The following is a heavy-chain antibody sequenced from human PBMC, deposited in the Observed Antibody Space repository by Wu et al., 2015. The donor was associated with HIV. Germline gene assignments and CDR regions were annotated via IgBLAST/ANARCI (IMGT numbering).Heavy chain of an antibody. J-gene: IGHJ4*02. Sequence: QVQLVQSGAEVKKPGASVKVSCKASGYTFTSYYMHWVRQAPGQGLEWMGIINPSGGSTSYAQKFQGRVTMTRDTSTSTVYMELSSLRSEDTAVYYCARSPGERIVVVPATYYFDYWGQGTLVHRLL. CDR2: INPSGGST. CDR3: ARSPGERIVVVPATYYFDY. D-gene: IGHD2-2*01. V-gene: IGHV1-46*03. CDR1: GYTFTSYY.